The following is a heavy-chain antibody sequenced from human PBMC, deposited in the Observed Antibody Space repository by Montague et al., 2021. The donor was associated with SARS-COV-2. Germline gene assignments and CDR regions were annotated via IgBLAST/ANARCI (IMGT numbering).Heavy chain of an antibody. CDR1: GDSVSSNSAA. J-gene: IGHJ6*02. D-gene: IGHD3-10*01. Sequence: CAISGDSVSSNSAAWNWIRQSPSRGLEWLGRTYYRSKWYNDYAVSVKSRITINPDTSKNQFSLQLNSVTPEDTAVYYCARGLWFGKLLSLYYYYGMDVWGQGTTVTVSS. V-gene: IGHV6-1*01. CDR3: ARGLWFGKLLSLYYYYGMDV. CDR2: TYYRSKWYN.